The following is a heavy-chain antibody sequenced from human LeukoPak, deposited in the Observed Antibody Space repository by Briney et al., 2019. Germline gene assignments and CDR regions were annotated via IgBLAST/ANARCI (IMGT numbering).Heavy chain of an antibody. CDR2: ISGSGGST. Sequence: GGSLRLSCAASGFTFSSYAMSWVRQAPGKGLEWVSAISGSGGSTYYADSVKGRFTISRDNSKNTLYLQMNSLRAEDTAVYYCARARVLGGGENFDYWGQGTLVTVSS. V-gene: IGHV3-23*01. J-gene: IGHJ4*02. CDR1: GFTFSSYA. CDR3: ARARVLGGGENFDY. D-gene: IGHD1-26*01.